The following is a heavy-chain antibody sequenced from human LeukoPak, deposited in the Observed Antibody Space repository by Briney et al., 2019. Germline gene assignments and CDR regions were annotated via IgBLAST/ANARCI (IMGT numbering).Heavy chain of an antibody. Sequence: PSETLSLTCTVSGYSISSGYYWGWIRQPPGKGLEWIGSIYHSGSTYYNPSLKSRVTISVDTPKNQFSLKLSSVTAADTAVYFCARDGAVAGLDLWGQGTLVTVSS. CDR1: GYSISSGYY. CDR3: ARDGAVAGLDL. CDR2: IYHSGST. V-gene: IGHV4-38-2*02. J-gene: IGHJ5*02. D-gene: IGHD6-19*01.